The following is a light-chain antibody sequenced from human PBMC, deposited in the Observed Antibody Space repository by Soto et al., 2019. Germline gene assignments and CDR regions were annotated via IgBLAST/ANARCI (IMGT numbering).Light chain of an antibody. CDR2: LNNDGSH. Sequence: QSVLTQSPSASASLGASVKLTCTLSSGHSSYAIAWHQKQPGKGPRYLMDLNNDGSHTKGDGIPDRFSGSSSGADRYLIISSLQSEDEADYYCQTWGTGSQFFGGGTKLTVL. J-gene: IGLJ2*01. V-gene: IGLV4-69*01. CDR3: QTWGTGSQF. CDR1: SGHSSYA.